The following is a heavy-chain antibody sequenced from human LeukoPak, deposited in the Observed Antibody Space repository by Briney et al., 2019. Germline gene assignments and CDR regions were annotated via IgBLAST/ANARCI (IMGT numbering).Heavy chain of an antibody. D-gene: IGHD6-19*01. CDR2: IYYSGST. CDR3: VRRDNTGWNYFDC. V-gene: IGHV4-59*08. CDR1: GGSINSHY. Sequence: SETLSLTCTVSGGSINSHYWSWIRPSPGKGLEWIGDIYYSGSTKYNPSLKSRVTISVDTPKNDLSLRLTSVLAADTAIYYCVRRDNTGWNYFDCWGQGILVTVSS. J-gene: IGHJ4*02.